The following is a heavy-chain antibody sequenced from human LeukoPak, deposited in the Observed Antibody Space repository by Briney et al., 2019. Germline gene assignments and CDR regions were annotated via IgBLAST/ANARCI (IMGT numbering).Heavy chain of an antibody. D-gene: IGHD6-6*01. J-gene: IGHJ4*02. CDR3: ARDIESVRSSPGYYFDY. Sequence: GSLRLSCVVSGFTFSSYAMHWVRQAPGKGLEWVAVVSYDGNNKYYADSVKGRFTISRDNSKNTLYLQMNSLRAEDSAVYYCARDIESVRSSPGYYFDYWGQGTLVTVSS. V-gene: IGHV3-30-3*01. CDR2: VSYDGNNK. CDR1: GFTFSSYA.